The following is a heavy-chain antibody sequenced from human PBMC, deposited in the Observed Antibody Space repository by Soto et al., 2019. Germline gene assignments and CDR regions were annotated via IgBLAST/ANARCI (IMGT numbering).Heavy chain of an antibody. D-gene: IGHD4-17*01. Sequence: GGSLRLSCVASGFTVDDYAMHWVRQAPGKGLEWVSGISANGDTIDYADSVKGRFTISRDNAKNSLFLQMNSLRPEDTALYYCAKDMKWGGMTTIHYFDSWGQGTQVTVS. J-gene: IGHJ4*02. V-gene: IGHV3-9*01. CDR3: AKDMKWGGMTTIHYFDS. CDR2: ISANGDTI. CDR1: GFTVDDYA.